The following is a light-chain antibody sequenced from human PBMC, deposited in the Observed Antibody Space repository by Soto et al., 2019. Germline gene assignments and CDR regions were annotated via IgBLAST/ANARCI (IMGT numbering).Light chain of an antibody. CDR1: QSVSSSY. CDR2: GAS. J-gene: IGKJ4*01. Sequence: DIVLTQSPGTLSLSPGERATLSCRASQSVSSSYLAWYQQKPGQAPRLLIYGASRRATGIPDRFSGSGSGTDFTLTISRLESEDFAVYYCQQYGSSRLTFGGGTKVEIK. V-gene: IGKV3-20*01. CDR3: QQYGSSRLT.